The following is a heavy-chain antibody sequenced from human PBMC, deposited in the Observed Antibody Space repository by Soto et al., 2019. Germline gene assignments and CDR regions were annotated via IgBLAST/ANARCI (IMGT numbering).Heavy chain of an antibody. Sequence: QVQLVQSGAEVKKPGASVKVSCKASGYTFTSYGISWVRQAPGQGLEWMGWISAYNGNTNYAQKLQGRVTMTTDTYTGAAYMELRSLRSDDTAVYYWARDPPYSSGWYAGFDPWGQGTLVTVSS. D-gene: IGHD6-19*01. CDR2: ISAYNGNT. CDR1: GYTFTSYG. CDR3: ARDPPYSSGWYAGFDP. J-gene: IGHJ5*02. V-gene: IGHV1-18*01.